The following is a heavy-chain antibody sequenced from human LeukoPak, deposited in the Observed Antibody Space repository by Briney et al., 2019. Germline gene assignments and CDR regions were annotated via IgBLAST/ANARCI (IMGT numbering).Heavy chain of an antibody. CDR2: IYIDGST. Sequence: GGSLRLSCAVSGITVSSNYMSWVRQAPGKGLEWVSLIYIDGSTYYADSVKGRFTISRDNSKNTLYLQMNSLRAEDTAVYYCARDYPSFDYWGQGTLVTVSS. CDR3: ARDYPSFDY. J-gene: IGHJ4*02. V-gene: IGHV3-66*01. CDR1: GITVSSNY.